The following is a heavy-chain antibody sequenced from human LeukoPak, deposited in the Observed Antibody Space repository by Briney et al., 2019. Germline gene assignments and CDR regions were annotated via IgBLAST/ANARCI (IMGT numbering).Heavy chain of an antibody. V-gene: IGHV3-21*01. CDR1: GFTFSSYS. J-gene: IGHJ4*02. CDR2: ISSSSSYI. CDR3: ARDFTGVVGYCSGGSCPTLDY. D-gene: IGHD2-15*01. Sequence: PGGSLRLSCAASGFTFSSYSMNWVRQAPGKGLGWVSSISSSSSYIYYADSVKGRFTISRDNAKNSLYLQMNSLRAEDTAVYYCARDFTGVVGYCSGGSCPTLDYWGQGTLVTVSS.